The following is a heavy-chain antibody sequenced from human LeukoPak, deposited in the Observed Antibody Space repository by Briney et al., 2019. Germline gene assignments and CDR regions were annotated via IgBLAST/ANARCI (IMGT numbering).Heavy chain of an antibody. CDR2: ISRDSTAI. Sequence: GGSLRLSCAASGFTFSDYTMNRVRQAPGKGLEWLSYISRDSTAIRYADSVKGRFTISRDNAKNSLYLQIDTLRDEDTAVYYCARQGDTGSWYFDYWGQGTLVSVSS. J-gene: IGHJ4*02. CDR3: ARQGDTGSWYFDY. V-gene: IGHV3-48*02. D-gene: IGHD2-21*02. CDR1: GFTFSDYT.